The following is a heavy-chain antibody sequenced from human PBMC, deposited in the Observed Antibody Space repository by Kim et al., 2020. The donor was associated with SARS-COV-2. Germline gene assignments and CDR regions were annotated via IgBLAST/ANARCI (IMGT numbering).Heavy chain of an antibody. Sequence: YADPVKGRFTISRDNSKNTLYLQMNSLRVEDTAVYYCARGRGSYYYYMDVWGKGTTVTVSS. V-gene: IGHV3-33*01. CDR3: ARGRGSYYYYMDV. J-gene: IGHJ6*03. D-gene: IGHD1-26*01.